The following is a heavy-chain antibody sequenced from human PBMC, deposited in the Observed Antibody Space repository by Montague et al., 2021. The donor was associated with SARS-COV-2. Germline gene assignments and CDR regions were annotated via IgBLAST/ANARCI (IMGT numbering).Heavy chain of an antibody. Sequence: SLRLSCAASGFTFNTYWMSWVRQAPGKGLVFVAHINQDGSTKNYMDSVKGRFTISRDNAENSVFLQMSSLRAEDTAIYYCARDPAYSAFDFWGQGTLVTVSS. V-gene: IGHV3-7*01. CDR3: ARDPAYSAFDF. D-gene: IGHD1-26*01. CDR1: GFTFNTYW. CDR2: INQDGSTK. J-gene: IGHJ3*01.